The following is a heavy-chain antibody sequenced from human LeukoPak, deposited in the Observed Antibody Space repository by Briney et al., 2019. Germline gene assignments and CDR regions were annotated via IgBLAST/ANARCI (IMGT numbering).Heavy chain of an antibody. Sequence: ALVKVSCKASGYTFTGYYMHWVRQAPGRGLEWMGWISPYSGGTNYAQKFQGRVTMTKDTSISTAFMELSRLRSDDTAVYYCARGGYNWNYASDYWGQGTLVTVSS. D-gene: IGHD1-7*01. CDR1: GYTFTGYY. CDR3: ARGGYNWNYASDY. J-gene: IGHJ4*02. V-gene: IGHV1-2*02. CDR2: ISPYSGGT.